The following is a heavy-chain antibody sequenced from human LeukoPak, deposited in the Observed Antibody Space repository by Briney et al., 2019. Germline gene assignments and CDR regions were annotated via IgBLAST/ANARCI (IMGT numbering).Heavy chain of an antibody. CDR3: AKQSGSGSYHDF. D-gene: IGHD3-10*01. V-gene: IGHV3-23*01. J-gene: IGHJ4*02. Sequence: QPGGSLRLSCAASGFTFSSYAMSWVRQAPGKGLEWVSTISGSGGDTYYADSVKGRFTISRDNSKNTLYLQMNSLRAEDTAVYYCAKQSGSGSYHDFWGQGTLVTVSS. CDR1: GFTFSSYA. CDR2: ISGSGGDT.